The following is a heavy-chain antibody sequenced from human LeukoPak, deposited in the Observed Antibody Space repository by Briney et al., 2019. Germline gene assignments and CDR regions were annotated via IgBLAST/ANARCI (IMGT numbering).Heavy chain of an antibody. CDR3: ARGGPYCSSTSCNYNWFDP. V-gene: IGHV4-34*01. Sequence: SETPSLTCAVYGGSFSGYYWSWIRQPPGKGLEWIGEINHSGSTNYNPSLKSRVTISVDTSKNQFSLKLSSVTAADTAVYYCARGGPYCSSTSCNYNWFDPWGQGTLVTVSS. J-gene: IGHJ5*02. D-gene: IGHD2-2*01. CDR1: GGSFSGYY. CDR2: INHSGST.